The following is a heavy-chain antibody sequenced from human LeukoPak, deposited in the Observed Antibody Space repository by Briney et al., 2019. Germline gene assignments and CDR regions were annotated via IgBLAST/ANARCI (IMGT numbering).Heavy chain of an antibody. CDR1: GGSISSYY. D-gene: IGHD1-1*01. V-gene: IGHV4-59*01. CDR2: IYYSGST. J-gene: IGHJ4*02. CDR3: ARDLGRGNDY. Sequence: QTSETLSLTCTVSGGSISSYYWSWIRQPPGKGLEWIGYIYYSGSTNYNPSLKSRVTISVDTSKNQFSLKLSSVTAADTAVYYCARDLGRGNDYWGQGTLVTVSS.